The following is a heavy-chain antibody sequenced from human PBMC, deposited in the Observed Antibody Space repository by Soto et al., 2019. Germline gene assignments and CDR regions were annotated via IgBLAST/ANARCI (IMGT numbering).Heavy chain of an antibody. V-gene: IGHV4-4*07. Sequence: SETLSLTCTVSGASISGFYWSWIRKSAGKGLEWIGRIYATGTTDYNPSLKSRFMMSVDTSKKQFSLKLRSVTAADTAVYYCVRDGTKTLRDWFDPWGQGISVTVSS. CDR1: GASISGFY. CDR3: VRDGTKTLRDWFDP. D-gene: IGHD1-1*01. CDR2: IYATGTT. J-gene: IGHJ5*02.